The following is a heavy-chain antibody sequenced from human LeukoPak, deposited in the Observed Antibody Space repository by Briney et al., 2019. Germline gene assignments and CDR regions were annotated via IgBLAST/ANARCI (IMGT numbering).Heavy chain of an antibody. CDR1: GFIFSSYA. CDR2: ISGSGGST. CDR3: AKPRGSSGYYDY. D-gene: IGHD3-22*01. V-gene: IGHV3-23*01. Sequence: GGSLRLSCAVSGFIFSSYAMNWVRQAPGKGLEWVSGISGSGGSTYYADSVKGRFTISRDNSKNTLYLQMNSLRAEDTAVYYCAKPRGSSGYYDYWGQGTLVTVSS. J-gene: IGHJ4*02.